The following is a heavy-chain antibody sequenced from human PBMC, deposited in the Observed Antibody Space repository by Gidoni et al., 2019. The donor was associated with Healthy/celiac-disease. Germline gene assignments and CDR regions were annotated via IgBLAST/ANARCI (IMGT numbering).Heavy chain of an antibody. CDR2: INPSGGST. Sequence: QVQLVQSGAEVKKPGASVKVSCKASGYTFTSYYMHWVRQAPGQGLEWMGIINPSGGSTSYAQKFQGRVTMTRDTSTSTVYMELSSLRSEDTAVYYCARKYYYDSSGYYSVYFDYWGQGTLVTVSS. D-gene: IGHD3-22*01. J-gene: IGHJ4*02. CDR3: ARKYYYDSSGYYSVYFDY. CDR1: GYTFTSYY. V-gene: IGHV1-46*01.